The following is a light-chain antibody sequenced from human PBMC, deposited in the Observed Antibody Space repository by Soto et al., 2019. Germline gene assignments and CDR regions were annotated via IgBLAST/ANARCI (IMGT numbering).Light chain of an antibody. V-gene: IGKV1-5*03. J-gene: IGKJ1*01. CDR3: QQYNRPWT. CDR2: KAS. Sequence: DIQMTQSSSTLSASVGDRVTITCRASQSISSWLAWYQQKPGKAPKLLIYKASSLESGVPSRFSGSGSGTEFTLTISSLQPDDFATYYCQQYNRPWTFGQGTKVDIK. CDR1: QSISSW.